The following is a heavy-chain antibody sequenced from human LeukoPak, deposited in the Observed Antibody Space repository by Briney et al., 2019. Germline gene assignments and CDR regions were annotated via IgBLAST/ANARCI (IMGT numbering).Heavy chain of an antibody. D-gene: IGHD3-10*01. CDR2: IEKDGTKT. V-gene: IGHV3-30*02. CDR1: GFSLGTYG. J-gene: IGHJ6*03. Sequence: PGGSLRLSCAASGFSLGTYGMHWVRQAPGKGLEWVALIEKDGTKTYYEDSVKGRFTISRDNSKNTLYLQMNSLRAEDTAVYYCAKDGTPRPIITMVPARGMDVWGKGTTVTVSS. CDR3: AKDGTPRPIITMVPARGMDV.